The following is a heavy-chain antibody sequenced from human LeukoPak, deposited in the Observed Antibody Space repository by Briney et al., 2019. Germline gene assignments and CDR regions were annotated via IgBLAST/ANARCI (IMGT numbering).Heavy chain of an antibody. CDR2: ISTSSSYV. V-gene: IGHV3-21*01. CDR3: ARGADGVSSNSRGWFNP. CDR1: GFTSNRYN. D-gene: IGHD2-15*01. J-gene: IGHJ5*02. Sequence: GSLRLSCAASGFTSNRYNMNWVRRAPGKGLEWVSSISTSSSYVYYADSVMGRFTISRDNAKNSLYLQMNSLRAEDTAVYSCARGADGVSSNSRGWFNPWGQGTLVTVSS.